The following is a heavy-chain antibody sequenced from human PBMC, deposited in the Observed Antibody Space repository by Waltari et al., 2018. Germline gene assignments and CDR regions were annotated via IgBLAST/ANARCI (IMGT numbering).Heavy chain of an antibody. CDR2: IYYSGNT. V-gene: IGHV4-39*07. Sequence: QLQLQESGPGLVKPSETLSLTCTVSGVSITNSNYYWGWIRQPPGKGLEWIGNIYYSGNTYYNPSLKSRVTISVDTSKNQFSLKLSSVTAADTAVYYCARTSTVTTIFDYWGQGTLVTVSS. J-gene: IGHJ4*02. CDR3: ARTSTVTTIFDY. CDR1: GVSITNSNYY. D-gene: IGHD4-4*01.